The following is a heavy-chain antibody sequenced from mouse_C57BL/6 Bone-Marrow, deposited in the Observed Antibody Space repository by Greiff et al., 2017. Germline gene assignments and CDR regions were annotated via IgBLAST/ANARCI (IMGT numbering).Heavy chain of an antibody. CDR1: GYAFTNYL. V-gene: IGHV1-54*01. CDR2: INPGSGGT. CDR3: AREETTVVTDWYFDV. D-gene: IGHD1-1*01. J-gene: IGHJ1*03. Sequence: QVQLKQSGAELVRPGTSVKVSCKASGYAFTNYLIEWVKQRPGQGLEWIGVINPGSGGTNYNEKFKGKATLTADKSSSTAYMQLSSLTSEDSAVYFCAREETTVVTDWYFDVRGTGTTVTVSS.